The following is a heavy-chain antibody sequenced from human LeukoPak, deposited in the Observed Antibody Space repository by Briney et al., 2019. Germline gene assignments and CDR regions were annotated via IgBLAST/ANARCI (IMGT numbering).Heavy chain of an antibody. Sequence: ASVKASCKASGYTFTTFAINCVAQAPGHRRKGWGWFNAGNGNTKYSHKFQGTVTITRDTAASTVYMELRSLRSEDTAVYYCAKTNYYDSSGYPNWFDPWGQGTLVTVSS. V-gene: IGHV1-3*01. CDR3: AKTNYYDSSGYPNWFDP. D-gene: IGHD3-22*01. CDR2: FNAGNGNT. J-gene: IGHJ5*02. CDR1: GYTFTTFA.